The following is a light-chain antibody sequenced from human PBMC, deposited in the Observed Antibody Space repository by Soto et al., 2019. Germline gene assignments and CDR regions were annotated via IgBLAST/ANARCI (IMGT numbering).Light chain of an antibody. CDR1: QSVNNDY. Sequence: DIVLTQSPGTLSLSPGDRATLSCRASQSVNNDYLAWYQQKPGQAPRLLIYGASTRAAGIPDRFSGSGSGTAFTLSISRLEPEDFAVFYCQQYGGSPRTFGQGTRVEIK. CDR3: QQYGGSPRT. V-gene: IGKV3-20*01. J-gene: IGKJ1*01. CDR2: GAS.